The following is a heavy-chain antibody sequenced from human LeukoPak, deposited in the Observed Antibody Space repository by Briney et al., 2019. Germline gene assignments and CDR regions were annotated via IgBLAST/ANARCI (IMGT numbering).Heavy chain of an antibody. V-gene: IGHV3-11*01. CDR1: GFTFSDYY. Sequence: GGSLRLSCAASGFTFSDYYMSWIRQAPGKGLEWVSYISSSGSTIYYADSVKGRFAISRDNAKNSLYLQMNSLRAEDTAVYYCATVEMATIALDYWGQGTLVTVSS. D-gene: IGHD5-24*01. J-gene: IGHJ4*02. CDR2: ISSSGSTI. CDR3: ATVEMATIALDY.